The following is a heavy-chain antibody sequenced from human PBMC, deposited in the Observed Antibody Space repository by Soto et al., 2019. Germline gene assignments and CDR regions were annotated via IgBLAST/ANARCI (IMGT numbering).Heavy chain of an antibody. J-gene: IGHJ4*02. V-gene: IGHV1-3*01. CDR3: ARNRIAACPYYFDX. Sequence: ASVKVSCKASGDTFTSYAMHWVRQAPGQRLEWMRCINAGNGNTTYSQKFQGSVTITRDTSATKAYMELSSPSSEDTAVYYCARNRIAACPYYFDXGGQRTLVTSPX. D-gene: IGHD6-6*01. CDR1: GDTFTSYA. CDR2: INAGNGNT.